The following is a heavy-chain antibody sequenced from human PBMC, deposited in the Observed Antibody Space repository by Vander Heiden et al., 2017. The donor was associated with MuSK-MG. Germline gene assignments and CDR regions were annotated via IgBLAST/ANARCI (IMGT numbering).Heavy chain of an antibody. CDR3: VRDAGYCSGGACLPLDY. J-gene: IGHJ4*02. D-gene: IGHD2-15*01. CDR1: GFTFRTYS. CDR2: ISSSSRTI. V-gene: IGHV3-48*01. Sequence: VQLVESGGGLVQPGGSLRLPCADSGFTFRTYSMNWVRQAPGKGLEWVSYISSSSRTIYYADSVKGRFTISRDNAKNSLYLQMNSLRAEDTAVYSCVRDAGYCSGGACLPLDYWGQGTLVTVSS.